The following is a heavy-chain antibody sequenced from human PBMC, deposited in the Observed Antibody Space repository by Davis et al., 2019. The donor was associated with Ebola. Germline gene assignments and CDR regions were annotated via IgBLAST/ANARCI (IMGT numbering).Heavy chain of an antibody. Sequence: AASVKVSCKASGYTFTSYSISWVRQAPGQGPEWVGWISAYNGHTNYAQKLQGRVTMTTDTSTSTAYMEVRSLRSDDTAVYYCARSGFGADYYHGMDVWGQGTTVTVSS. J-gene: IGHJ6*02. CDR3: ARSGFGADYYHGMDV. D-gene: IGHD3-10*01. V-gene: IGHV1-18*04. CDR2: ISAYNGHT. CDR1: GYTFTSYS.